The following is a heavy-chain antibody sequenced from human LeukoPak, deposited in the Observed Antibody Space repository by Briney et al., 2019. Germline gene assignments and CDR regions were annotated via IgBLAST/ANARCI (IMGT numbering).Heavy chain of an antibody. J-gene: IGHJ4*02. Sequence: GGSLRLSCAASGFTFSSYWMGWVRQAPGKGLEWVANIKGDGSKTFYVGSVKGRFTISRDNAKNSLYLQMNSLKAEDTAVYYCVRDLPDYWGQGTLVAVSS. CDR1: GFTFSSYW. CDR2: IKGDGSKT. V-gene: IGHV3-7*01. CDR3: VRDLPDY.